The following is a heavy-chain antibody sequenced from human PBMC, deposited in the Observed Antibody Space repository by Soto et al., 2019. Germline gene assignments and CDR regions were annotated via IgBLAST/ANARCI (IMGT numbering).Heavy chain of an antibody. D-gene: IGHD2-15*01. J-gene: IGHJ6*03. CDR1: GYTFTGYY. Sequence: ASVKVSCKASGYTFTGYYMHWVRQAPGQGLEWMGWINPNSGGTNYAQKFQGWVTMTRDTSISTAYMELSRLRSDDTAVYYCASMLCSGGSGYEDYYYYYMDVWGKGTTVTVSS. CDR2: INPNSGGT. CDR3: ASMLCSGGSGYEDYYYYYMDV. V-gene: IGHV1-2*04.